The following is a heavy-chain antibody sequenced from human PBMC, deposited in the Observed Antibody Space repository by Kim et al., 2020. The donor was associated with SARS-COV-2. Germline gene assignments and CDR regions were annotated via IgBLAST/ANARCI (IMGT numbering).Heavy chain of an antibody. CDR3: AKDGSGCNGGFDY. CDR2: VSGSGGTT. V-gene: IGHV3-23*01. D-gene: IGHD1-26*01. Sequence: GGSLRLSCAASEFTFSNYAMSWVRQAPGKGLEWVSGVSGSGGTTNYADSVKGRFTISRDNSKNTLYLQMNSLRAEDTAVYYCAKDGSGCNGGFDYWGQGTLVIVSS. J-gene: IGHJ4*02. CDR1: EFTFSNYA.